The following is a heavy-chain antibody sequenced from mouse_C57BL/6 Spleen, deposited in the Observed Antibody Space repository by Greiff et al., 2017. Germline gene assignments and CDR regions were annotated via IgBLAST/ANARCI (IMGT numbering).Heavy chain of an antibody. D-gene: IGHD1-1*01. V-gene: IGHV1-69*01. CDR2: IDPSDSYT. CDR1: GYTFTSYW. J-gene: IGHJ1*03. CDR3: ARRYGSSYWYFDV. Sequence: QVQLQQPGAELVMPGASVKLSCKASGYTFTSYWMHWVKQRPGQGLEWIGEIDPSDSYTNYNQKFKGNSTLTVDKSSSTAYMQLSSLTSEDSAVYYCARRYGSSYWYFDVWGTGTTVTVSS.